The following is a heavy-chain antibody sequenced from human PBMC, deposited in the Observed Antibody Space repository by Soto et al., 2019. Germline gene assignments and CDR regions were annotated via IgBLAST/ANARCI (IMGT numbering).Heavy chain of an antibody. CDR1: GGSFSGNY. J-gene: IGHJ4*02. V-gene: IGHV4-34*01. D-gene: IGHD2-15*01. CDR3: ARGHLPGGNTFYYDY. Sequence: QVQLQQWGAGLLKPSETLSLTCTVYGGSFSGNYWSWIRQPPGMGLEWIGEISHSGSGTNYNPSLKSRVTISVDTSKNQFSLKLSSVTAADTAMYYCARGHLPGGNTFYYDYWGQVTLVTVSS. CDR2: ISHSGSGT.